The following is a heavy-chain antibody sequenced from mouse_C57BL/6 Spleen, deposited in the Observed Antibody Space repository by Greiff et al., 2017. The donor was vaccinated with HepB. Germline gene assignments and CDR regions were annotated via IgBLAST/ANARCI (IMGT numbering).Heavy chain of an antibody. V-gene: IGHV1-82*01. J-gene: IGHJ3*01. D-gene: IGHD6-1*01. CDR2: IYPGDGDT. Sequence: QVQLQQSGPELVKPGASVKISCKASGYAFSSSWMNWVKQRPGKGLEWIGRIYPGDGDTNYNGKFKGKATLTADKSSSTAYMQLSSLTSKDSAVYFCARASLPFFAYWGQGTLVTVSA. CDR3: ARASLPFFAY. CDR1: GYAFSSSW.